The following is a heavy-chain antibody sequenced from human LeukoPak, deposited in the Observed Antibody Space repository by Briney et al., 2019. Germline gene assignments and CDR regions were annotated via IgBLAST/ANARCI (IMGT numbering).Heavy chain of an antibody. D-gene: IGHD3-22*01. J-gene: IGHJ3*02. CDR1: GGSFSGYY. V-gene: IGHV4-34*01. Sequence: PSETLSLTCAVYGGSFSGYYWSWIRQPPGKGLEWIGEINHSGSTNYNPSLKSRVTISVDTSKNQFSLKLSSVTAADTAVYYCARDRRNYYDSRAFDIWGQGTMVTVSS. CDR2: INHSGST. CDR3: ARDRRNYYDSRAFDI.